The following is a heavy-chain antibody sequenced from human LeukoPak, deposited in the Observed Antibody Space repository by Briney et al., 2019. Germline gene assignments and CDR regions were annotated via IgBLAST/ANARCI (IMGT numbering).Heavy chain of an antibody. CDR2: IKQDGSEK. J-gene: IGHJ4*02. CDR3: ARVFHYYYGSDCYTEIMGYYFAY. Sequence: GGSLRLSCAASGFTFDAYWMTWVRQAPGKGLEWVANIKQDGSEKNYVDSVKGRFTISRDNAKNPLYLHMNSLRAEDTAVYYCARVFHYYYGSDCYTEIMGYYFAYWGQGTLVTVSS. D-gene: IGHD3-22*01. V-gene: IGHV3-7*01. CDR1: GFTFDAYW.